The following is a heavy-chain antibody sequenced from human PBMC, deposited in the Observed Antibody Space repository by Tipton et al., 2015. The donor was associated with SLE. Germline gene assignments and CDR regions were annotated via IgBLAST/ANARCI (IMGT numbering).Heavy chain of an antibody. J-gene: IGHJ1*01. Sequence: SLRLSCAASGFTFSSYAMSWVRQAPGKGLEWVSAISGSGGSTYYADSVKGRFTISRDNSKNTLYLQMNSLRAEDTAVYYCTRENYYDTSGLGYFQHWGQGTLVTVSS. D-gene: IGHD3-22*01. CDR2: ISGSGGST. CDR1: GFTFSSYA. V-gene: IGHV3-23*01. CDR3: TRENYYDTSGLGYFQH.